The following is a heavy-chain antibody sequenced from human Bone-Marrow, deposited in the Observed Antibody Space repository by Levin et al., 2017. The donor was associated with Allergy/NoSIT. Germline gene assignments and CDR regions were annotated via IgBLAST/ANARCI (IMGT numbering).Heavy chain of an antibody. CDR1: GFTFSSYA. V-gene: IGHV3-30-3*01. D-gene: IGHD6-19*01. Sequence: GGSLRLSCAASGFTFSSYAMHWVRQAPGKGLEWVAVISYDGSNKYYADSVKGRFTISRDNSKNTLYLQMNSLRAEDTAVYYCARTLSSGDLDYWGQGTLVTVSS. J-gene: IGHJ4*02. CDR3: ARTLSSGDLDY. CDR2: ISYDGSNK.